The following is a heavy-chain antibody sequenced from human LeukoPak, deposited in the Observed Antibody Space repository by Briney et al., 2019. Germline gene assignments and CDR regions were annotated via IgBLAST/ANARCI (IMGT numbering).Heavy chain of an antibody. V-gene: IGHV3-23*01. CDR2: ISGSGDNT. Sequence: GGSLRLSCAASGFIFSGSAMNWVRQAPGKGLEWVSAISGSGDNTYYADAVKGRFTISRDNSKNTLYFQMSSLRAEDTAVYYCAKDLGITIFGVVSRAGYFDYWGQGTLVTVSS. J-gene: IGHJ4*02. CDR3: AKDLGITIFGVVSRAGYFDY. D-gene: IGHD3-3*01. CDR1: GFIFSGSA.